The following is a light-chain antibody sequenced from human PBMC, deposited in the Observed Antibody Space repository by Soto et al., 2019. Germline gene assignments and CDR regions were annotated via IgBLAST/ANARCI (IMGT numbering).Light chain of an antibody. Sequence: AIQLTQSPSSLSASVGDRVTITCRASQDVRGALAWYQQKPGKAPKILIYDVSVLESGVPTRFSGSGSGTDFTLTITSLQPVDFATYYCQQFSSYPITFGQGTRLEIK. J-gene: IGKJ5*01. V-gene: IGKV1-13*02. CDR1: QDVRGA. CDR2: DVS. CDR3: QQFSSYPIT.